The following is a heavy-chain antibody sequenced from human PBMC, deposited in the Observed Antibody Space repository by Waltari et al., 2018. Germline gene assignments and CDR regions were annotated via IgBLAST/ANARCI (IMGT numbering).Heavy chain of an antibody. D-gene: IGHD3-10*01. CDR3: ARHRPEGSGSYGFDF. Sequence: EVQLVQSGAEVKKPGESLKISCKGSGYSFSGSWLGWVRQMPGKGLQWMGIIYPGDSDTRYSPSFQGRVTISVDKSISTAYLQWSSLQVSDTAMYYCARHRPEGSGSYGFDFWGQGSLVTVSS. V-gene: IGHV5-51*01. J-gene: IGHJ4*02. CDR1: GYSFSGSW. CDR2: IYPGDSDT.